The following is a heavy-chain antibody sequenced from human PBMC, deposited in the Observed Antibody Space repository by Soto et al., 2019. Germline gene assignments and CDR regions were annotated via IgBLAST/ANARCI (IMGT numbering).Heavy chain of an antibody. CDR2: IWYDGSKK. Sequence: GGSLRLSCAASGFSFSIYGMHWVRQAPGKGLEWVAGIWYDGSKKFYADSVEGRFTISRDNSKNTLYLQMNTLRAEDTAGYYCARVMGQQGSGSGWFSYWGQGTRVTSPQ. V-gene: IGHV3-33*01. J-gene: IGHJ4*02. CDR3: ARVMGQQGSGSGWFSY. CDR1: GFSFSIYG. D-gene: IGHD6-13*01.